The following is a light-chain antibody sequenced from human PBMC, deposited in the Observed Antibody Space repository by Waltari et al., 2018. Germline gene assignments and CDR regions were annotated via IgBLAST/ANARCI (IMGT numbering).Light chain of an antibody. CDR2: DVS. Sequence: QSALTQPRSVSGSPGQSVPISFTVPTSDFGVSHYVSWFQQHPGNAPKPIIYDVSERPSGVPDRFSGSKSDNTASLTISGLQAEDEADYYCCSYAGSYTYVFGSGTKVTVL. CDR1: TSDFGVSHY. V-gene: IGLV2-11*01. J-gene: IGLJ1*01. CDR3: CSYAGSYTYV.